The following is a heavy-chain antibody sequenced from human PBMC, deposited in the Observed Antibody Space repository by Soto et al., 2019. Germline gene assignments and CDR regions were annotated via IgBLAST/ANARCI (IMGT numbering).Heavy chain of an antibody. D-gene: IGHD3-22*01. Sequence: PSEPLFLTCTVSGGSISSTSYYWGWIRQPPGKGLEWIGSISYGGSTYHNPSLRSRVTISVDTSKSQFSLDLTSVTAADTAVYYCARGSVDTVDSSGFYEYWGQGTPVTVSS. CDR2: ISYGGST. J-gene: IGHJ4*02. CDR3: ARGSVDTVDSSGFYEY. V-gene: IGHV4-39*01. CDR1: GGSISSTSYY.